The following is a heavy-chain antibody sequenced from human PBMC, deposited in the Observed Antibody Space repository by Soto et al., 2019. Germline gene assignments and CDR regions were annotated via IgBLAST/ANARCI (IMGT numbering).Heavy chain of an antibody. CDR2: VSASGGST. V-gene: IGHV3-23*01. J-gene: IGHJ6*02. CDR1: GFTFSSYA. Sequence: PGWSLRLSCAASGFTFSSYAMSGVRQAPGKGLEWVSAVSASGGSTYYADSVKGRFTISRDNSKNTLYLQMNSLRAEDTAVYYCAKDARGTTAPYHYYGMDVWGQGTTVTVSS. CDR3: AKDARGTTAPYHYYGMDV. D-gene: IGHD1-1*01.